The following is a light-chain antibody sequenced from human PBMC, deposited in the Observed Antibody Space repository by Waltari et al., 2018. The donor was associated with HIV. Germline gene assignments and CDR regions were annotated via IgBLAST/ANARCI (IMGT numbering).Light chain of an antibody. CDR3: SSFTNSNTLL. CDR2: EVN. J-gene: IGLJ2*01. V-gene: IGLV2-14*01. CDR1: SSDIGSYNY. Sequence: QSALTQPASVSGSPGQSITVSCTGTSSDIGSYNYVSWYQQTPGTAPKRVIYEVNNRSSGISNRFSGSKSGTTASLTISGLQTEDEAHYYCSSFTNSNTLLFGGGTKVTVL.